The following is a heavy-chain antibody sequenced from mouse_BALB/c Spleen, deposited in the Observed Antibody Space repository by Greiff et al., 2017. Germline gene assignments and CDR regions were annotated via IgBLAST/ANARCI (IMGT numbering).Heavy chain of an antibody. D-gene: IGHD2-1*01. V-gene: IGHV1-80*01. J-gene: IGHJ2*01. Sequence: QVQLQQSGAELVRPGSSVKISCKASGYAFSSYWMNWVKQRPGQGPEWIGQIYPGDGDTNYNGKFKGKATLTADKSSSTAYMQLSSLTSEDSAVYFCARSEYGNYNYWGQGTTLTVSS. CDR2: IYPGDGDT. CDR1: GYAFSSYW. CDR3: ARSEYGNYNY.